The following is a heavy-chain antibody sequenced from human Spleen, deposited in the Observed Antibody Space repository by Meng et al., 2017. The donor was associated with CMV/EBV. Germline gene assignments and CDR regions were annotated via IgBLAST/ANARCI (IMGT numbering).Heavy chain of an antibody. Sequence: ASGFPFSSYWMHWVRQAPGKGLVWVSRINSDGSSTSYADSVKGRFTISRDNAKNTLYLQMNSLRAEDTAVYYCARGWFGDSDWFDPWGQGTLVTVSS. CDR2: INSDGSST. CDR3: ARGWFGDSDWFDP. V-gene: IGHV3-74*01. D-gene: IGHD3-10*01. J-gene: IGHJ5*02. CDR1: GFPFSSYW.